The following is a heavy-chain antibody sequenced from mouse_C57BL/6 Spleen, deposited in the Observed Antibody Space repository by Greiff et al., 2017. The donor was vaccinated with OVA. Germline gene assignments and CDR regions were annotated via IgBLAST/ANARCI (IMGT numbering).Heavy chain of an antibody. V-gene: IGHV1-50*01. D-gene: IGHD2-3*01. Sequence: VQLQQPGAELVQPGASVKLSCKASGYTFTSYWMQWVKQRPGQGLEWIGEIDPSDSYTNYNQKFKGKATLTVDTSSSTAYMQLSSLTSEDSAVYYCASIYDGYYGDYWGQGTTLTVSS. CDR1: GYTFTSYW. CDR3: ASIYDGYYGDY. J-gene: IGHJ2*01. CDR2: IDPSDSYT.